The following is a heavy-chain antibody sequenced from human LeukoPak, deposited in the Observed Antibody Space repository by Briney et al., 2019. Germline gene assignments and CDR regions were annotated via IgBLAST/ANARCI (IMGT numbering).Heavy chain of an antibody. CDR2: IYHSGIT. Sequence: SETLSLTCTVSGGSTSSYYWSWIRQPPGKGLEWIGNIYHSGITYYNHFNSSLKSRVTISIDTSKSQFSLRLTSVTAADTAVYFCATLVSTRYYFDYWGQGTLVTVSS. CDR1: GGSTSSYY. CDR3: ATLVSTRYYFDY. D-gene: IGHD5/OR15-5a*01. J-gene: IGHJ4*02. V-gene: IGHV4-59*04.